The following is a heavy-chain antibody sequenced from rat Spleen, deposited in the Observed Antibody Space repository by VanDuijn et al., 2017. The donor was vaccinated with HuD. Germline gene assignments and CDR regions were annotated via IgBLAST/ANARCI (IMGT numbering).Heavy chain of an antibody. D-gene: IGHD1-4*01. CDR1: GFTFTNYG. CDR3: ATAGSRVSRFAY. J-gene: IGHJ3*01. Sequence: EVQLVESGGGLVQPGRSLKLSCAASGFTFTNYGMHWIRQAPTNGLEWVASISPRGSTTHYRDSVRGRFTIFRDMAKSTLYLQMDSLRSEDTATYYCATAGSRVSRFAYWGQGTLVTVSS. CDR2: ISPRGSTT. V-gene: IGHV5-19*01.